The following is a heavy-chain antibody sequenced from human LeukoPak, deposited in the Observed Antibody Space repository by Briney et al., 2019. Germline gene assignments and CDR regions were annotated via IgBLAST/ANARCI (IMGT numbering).Heavy chain of an antibody. J-gene: IGHJ3*02. CDR2: IYYSGST. V-gene: IGHV4-59*01. D-gene: IGHD2-8*01. CDR1: GGSISSYY. Sequence: SETLSLTRTVSGGSISSYYWSWIRQPPGKGLEWIGYIYYSGSTNYNPSLKSRVTISVDTSTNQFSLKLSSVTAADTAVYYCARYCTNGVCYIDAFDIWGQGTMVTVSS. CDR3: ARYCTNGVCYIDAFDI.